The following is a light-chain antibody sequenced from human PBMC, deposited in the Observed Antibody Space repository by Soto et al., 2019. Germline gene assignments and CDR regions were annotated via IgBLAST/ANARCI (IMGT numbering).Light chain of an antibody. CDR2: EVS. Sequence: EIVMTQSPATLSMSPWERVTLSCRASQSISSSLAWYQQKRGQAPRLLRYEVSTRATGVPARFSGSGSGTEFTLTISSLQSEAFALYDCQQYDHWPPATFGQGTKVDIK. CDR3: QQYDHWPPAT. V-gene: IGKV3-15*01. J-gene: IGKJ1*01. CDR1: QSISSS.